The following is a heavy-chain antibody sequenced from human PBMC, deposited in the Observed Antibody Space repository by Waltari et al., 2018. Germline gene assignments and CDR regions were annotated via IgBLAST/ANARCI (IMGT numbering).Heavy chain of an antibody. J-gene: IGHJ4*02. CDR2: IDHSGST. D-gene: IGHD3-22*01. Sequence: QVQLQQWGAGLLKPSETLSLTCAVYGGSFSGYYWSWIRQPPGTGLEWIGEIDHSGSTKYNPSLKSRVTISIDTSKNQFSLKLSSVTAADTAVYYCASGYTYYYDSSGYPRSDYWGQGTLVTVSS. CDR3: ASGYTYYYDSSGYPRSDY. CDR1: GGSFSGYY. V-gene: IGHV4-34*01.